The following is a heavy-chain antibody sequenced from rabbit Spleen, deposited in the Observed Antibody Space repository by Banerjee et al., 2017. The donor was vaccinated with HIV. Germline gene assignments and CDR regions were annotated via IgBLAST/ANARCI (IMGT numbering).Heavy chain of an antibody. Sequence: QEQLVESGGGLVQPEGSLTLTCKASGFSFGDRDVMCWVRQAPGKGLEWIGCIGTGSGATDYASWAKGRFTISKTSSTTVTLQMTSLTAADTATYLCARDTDDEYGDWADLCLWGQGTLVTVS. D-gene: IGHD2-1*01. CDR3: ARDTDDEYGDWADLCL. CDR1: GFSFGDRDV. J-gene: IGHJ3*01. CDR2: IGTGSGAT. V-gene: IGHV1S45*01.